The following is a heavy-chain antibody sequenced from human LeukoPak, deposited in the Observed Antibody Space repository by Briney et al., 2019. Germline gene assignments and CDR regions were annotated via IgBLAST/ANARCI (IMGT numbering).Heavy chain of an antibody. CDR3: ARDSSSGLGFDP. Sequence: SETLSLTCTVSGGSVSSGSYYWSWIRQPPGKGLEWIGYIYYSGSTNYNPSLKSRVTISVDTSKNQFSLKLSSVTAADTAVYYCARDSSSGLGFDPWGQGTLVTVSS. CDR2: IYYSGST. D-gene: IGHD3-10*01. J-gene: IGHJ5*02. V-gene: IGHV4-61*01. CDR1: GGSVSSGSYY.